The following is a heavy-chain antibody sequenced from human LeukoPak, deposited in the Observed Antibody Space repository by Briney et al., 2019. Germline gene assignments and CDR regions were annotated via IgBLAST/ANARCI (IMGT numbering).Heavy chain of an antibody. CDR3: ARDSQTRSALEF. D-gene: IGHD1-14*01. CDR2: INSDGSST. J-gene: IGHJ3*01. V-gene: IGHV3-74*01. CDR1: GFTFSSYW. Sequence: GGSLRLSCAASGFTFSSYWMHWVRQAPGKGLVWVSRINSDGSSTSYADSVKGRFTVSRDNAKNSLYLQMNSLRVEDTAVYYCARDSQTRSALEFWGQGTMVTVSS.